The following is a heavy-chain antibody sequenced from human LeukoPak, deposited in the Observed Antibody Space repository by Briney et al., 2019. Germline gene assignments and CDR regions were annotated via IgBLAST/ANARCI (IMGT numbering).Heavy chain of an antibody. CDR2: IYYSGST. CDR3: AGLWFGELLYNWFDP. V-gene: IGHV4-39*01. J-gene: IGHJ5*02. CDR1: GGSISSSSYY. Sequence: SETLSLTCTVSGGSISSSSYYWGWIRQPPGKGLEWIGSIYYSGSTYYHPFLKSRVTISVDTSKSQYSLKLSSVTAADTAVYYCAGLWFGELLYNWFDPWGQGTLVTVSS. D-gene: IGHD3-10*01.